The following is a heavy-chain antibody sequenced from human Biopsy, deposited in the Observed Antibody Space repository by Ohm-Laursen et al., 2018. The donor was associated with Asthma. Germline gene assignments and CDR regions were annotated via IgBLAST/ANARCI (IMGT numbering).Heavy chain of an antibody. V-gene: IGHV1-24*01. Sequence: SSVKVSCKISGYSLTDLSMHWVRQAPGQGLEWMGGHDHEEGGTVNARRFQGRVTMTEDTSTDTAYMELSGLSSDDTAVYYCASDLPKDYVRYNFQFWGQGTLVTVSS. CDR2: HDHEEGGT. CDR3: ASDLPKDYVRYNFQF. CDR1: GYSLTDLS. J-gene: IGHJ4*02. D-gene: IGHD4-17*01.